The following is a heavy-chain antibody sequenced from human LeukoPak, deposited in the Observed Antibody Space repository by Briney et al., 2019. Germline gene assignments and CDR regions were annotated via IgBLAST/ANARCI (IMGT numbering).Heavy chain of an antibody. D-gene: IGHD1-1*01. CDR3: ATAFNWNDVFRGNY. Sequence: GGSLRLSCAASGFTFSSYGMHWVRQAPGKGLEWVAFIRYDGSNKYYADSVKGRFTISRDNAKNSLYLQMNTLRAEDTAVYYCATAFNWNDVFRGNYWGQGILVTVSS. J-gene: IGHJ4*02. CDR2: IRYDGSNK. CDR1: GFTFSSYG. V-gene: IGHV3-30*02.